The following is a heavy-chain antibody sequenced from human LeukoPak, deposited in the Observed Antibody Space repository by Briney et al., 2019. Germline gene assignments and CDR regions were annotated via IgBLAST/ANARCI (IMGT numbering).Heavy chain of an antibody. CDR2: MNPNSGNT. CDR3: ARGRGSGHKENWFDP. D-gene: IGHD6-19*01. J-gene: IGHJ5*02. CDR1: GYTFTTYD. V-gene: IGHV1-8*01. Sequence: ASVKVSCKASGYTFTTYDINWVRQATAQGLEWMEWMNPNSGNTGYTQKFQGRVTMTRNTSISTAYMELSSLRSEDTAVYYCARGRGSGHKENWFDPWGQGTLVTVSS.